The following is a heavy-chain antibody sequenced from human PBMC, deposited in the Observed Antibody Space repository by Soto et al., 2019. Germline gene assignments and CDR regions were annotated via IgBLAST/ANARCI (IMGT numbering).Heavy chain of an antibody. CDR2: ITDSGGST. CDR1: GFTFSNYA. V-gene: IGHV3-23*01. J-gene: IGHJ4*02. Sequence: EVQLLESGGGLVQPGGSLSLSCAASGFTFSNYAMTWVRQALVKGLERVSVITDSGGSTYYADSVKGRFTISRDNSKNTLYLQMNSLRAEDTAVYYCAKLAGSGYYYPIDYWGQGTLVTVSS. CDR3: AKLAGSGYYYPIDY. D-gene: IGHD3-22*01.